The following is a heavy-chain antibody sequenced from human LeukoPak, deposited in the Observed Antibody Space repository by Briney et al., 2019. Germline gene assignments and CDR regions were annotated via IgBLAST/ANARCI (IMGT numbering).Heavy chain of an antibody. CDR2: IYYGGST. CDR3: ASMSRGVILGPNYYSYYMDV. V-gene: IGHV4-39*01. CDR1: GGSMSSPSFY. Sequence: SETLSLTCSVSGGSMSSPSFYWAWIRQPPGKGLEWIGNIYYGGSTYYNPSLQSRVTISVDTSKNQFSLKLTSVTAADKAVYYCASMSRGVILGPNYYSYYMDVWGKGPRSSSP. J-gene: IGHJ6*03. D-gene: IGHD3-10*01.